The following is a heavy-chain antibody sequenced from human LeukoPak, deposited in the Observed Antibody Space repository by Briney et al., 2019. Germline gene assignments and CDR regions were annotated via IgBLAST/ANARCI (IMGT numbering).Heavy chain of an antibody. CDR2: ISAXNGNT. V-gene: IGHV1-18*01. Sequence: ASVKVSCKASGYTFTSYGISWVRQAPGXXXXXMGWISAXNGNTNYAQKLQGRVTMTTDTSTSTAYMELRSLRSDDTAVYYCARAGGYSYGIYYYYYGMDVWGQGTTVTVSS. CDR3: ARAGGYSYGIYYYYYGMDV. D-gene: IGHD5-18*01. CDR1: GYTFTSYG. J-gene: IGHJ6*02.